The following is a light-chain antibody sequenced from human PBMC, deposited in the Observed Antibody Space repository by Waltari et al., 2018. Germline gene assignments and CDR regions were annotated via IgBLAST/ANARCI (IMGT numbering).Light chain of an antibody. Sequence: ETVMTQSPTTLSLSPGDRDTLSCRASQSLRTNLPWYQQQPGQAPRLLIYGAAIRATGVPARFSGRGAGTDFTLTISSLQSEDFAVYYCQQYNNWPPYIFGQGSQLEI. CDR1: QSLRTN. J-gene: IGKJ2*01. CDR2: GAA. CDR3: QQYNNWPPYI. V-gene: IGKV3D-15*01.